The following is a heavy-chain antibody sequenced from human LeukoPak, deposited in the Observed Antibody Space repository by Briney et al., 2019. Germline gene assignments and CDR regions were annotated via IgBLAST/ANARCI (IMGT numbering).Heavy chain of an antibody. J-gene: IGHJ5*02. V-gene: IGHV4-39*07. Sequence: PSETLSLTCTVSGGSISSSSYYWGWIRQPPGKGLEWIGSIYYSGSTYYNPSLKSRVTISVDTSKNQFSLKLSSVTAADTAVYYCARDSYSSSWYYRWFDPWGQGTLVTVSS. CDR2: IYYSGST. D-gene: IGHD6-13*01. CDR3: ARDSYSSSWYYRWFDP. CDR1: GGSISSSSYY.